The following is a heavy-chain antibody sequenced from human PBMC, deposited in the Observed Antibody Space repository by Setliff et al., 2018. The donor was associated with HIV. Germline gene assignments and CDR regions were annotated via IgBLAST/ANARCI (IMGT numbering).Heavy chain of an antibody. J-gene: IGHJ6*03. CDR3: ARHYDSSGPNYRYYYMDV. Sequence: ASETLSLTCAVYSGSFSGYYWSWIRQSPGKGLEWIGEINHGGSTKYNPSFKSRLAMSVDTSKQQFSLKLNSVTAADTAVYYCARHYDSSGPNYRYYYMDVWGKGTTVTVSS. CDR2: INHGGST. CDR1: SGSFSGYY. D-gene: IGHD3-22*01. V-gene: IGHV4-34*01.